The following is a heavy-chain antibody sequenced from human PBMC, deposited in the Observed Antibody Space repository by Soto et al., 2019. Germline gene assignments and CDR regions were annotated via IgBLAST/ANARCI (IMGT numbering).Heavy chain of an antibody. J-gene: IGHJ6*02. CDR2: IHPGDSET. CDR1: GYSFSPHW. CDR3: ARVDSGGYNYYYYGMDA. Sequence: GEPRKSSCKRSGYSFSPHWIGWVRQMPGKGLEWMGIIHPGDSETTYNPSFQGQVTISADKSINTAYLQWSSLKASDTAMYYCARVDSGGYNYYYYGMDAWGQGTTVTVSS. D-gene: IGHD3-22*01. V-gene: IGHV5-51*01.